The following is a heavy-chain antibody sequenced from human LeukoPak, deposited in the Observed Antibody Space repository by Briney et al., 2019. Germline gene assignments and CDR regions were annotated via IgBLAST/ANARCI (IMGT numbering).Heavy chain of an antibody. Sequence: GGSLRLSCAASGFTFSSYSMNWVRQAPGKGLEWVSSISSSSSYIYYADSVKGRFTISRDNAKNSLYLQMNSLRAEDTAVYYCARDPTGYQLLYYYYYMDVWGKGTTVTVSS. V-gene: IGHV3-21*01. CDR1: GFTFSSYS. D-gene: IGHD2-2*02. CDR3: ARDPTGYQLLYYYYYMDV. CDR2: ISSSSSYI. J-gene: IGHJ6*03.